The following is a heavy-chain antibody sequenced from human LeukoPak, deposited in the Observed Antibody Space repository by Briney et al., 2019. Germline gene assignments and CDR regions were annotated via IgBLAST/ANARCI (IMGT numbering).Heavy chain of an antibody. CDR3: ARDPTYYYDSSGYYLDY. CDR2: IRSKANSYAT. J-gene: IGHJ4*02. D-gene: IGHD3-22*01. V-gene: IGHV3-73*01. CDR1: GFTFSGSA. Sequence: GGSLRLSCAASGFTFSGSAMHWVRQASGKGLEWVGRIRSKANSYATAYAASVKGRFTISRDDSKNTAYLQMNSLKTEDTAVYYCARDPTYYYDSSGYYLDYWGQGTLVTVSS.